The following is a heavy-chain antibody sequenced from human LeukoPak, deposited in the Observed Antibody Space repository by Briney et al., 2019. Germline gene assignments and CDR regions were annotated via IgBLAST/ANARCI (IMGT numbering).Heavy chain of an antibody. CDR1: GGSFSGYY. V-gene: IGHV4-34*01. CDR2: INHSGST. J-gene: IGHJ4*02. D-gene: IGHD3-3*01. CDR3: AIAMTGYYDFWY. Sequence: SETLSLTCPVYGGSFSGYYWSWIRQPPGKGLEWIGEINHSGSTNYNPSLKSRVTISADTSKNQFPLKLSSVTAADTAVYYCAIAMTGYYDFWYWGQGTLVTVSS.